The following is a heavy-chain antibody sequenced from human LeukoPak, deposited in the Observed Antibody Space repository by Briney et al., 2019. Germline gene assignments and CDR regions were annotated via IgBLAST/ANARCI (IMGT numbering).Heavy chain of an antibody. D-gene: IGHD6-13*01. CDR3: ARDSAGNDY. CDR2: IKQDGSEK. Sequence: PGGSLRLSCAASGSTFSTYWMSWVRQAPGKGLEWVANIKQDGSEKYYVDSVKGRFTISRDNAKNSLYPQMNSLRAEDTAMYYCARDSAGNDYWGQGTLVTVSS. CDR1: GSTFSTYW. V-gene: IGHV3-7*01. J-gene: IGHJ4*02.